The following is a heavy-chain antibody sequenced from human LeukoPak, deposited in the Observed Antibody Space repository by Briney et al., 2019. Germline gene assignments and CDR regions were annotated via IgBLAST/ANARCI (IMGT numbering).Heavy chain of an antibody. J-gene: IGHJ6*03. Sequence: ASVKVSCKASGYTFTSYDINWVRQATGQGLEWMGWMNPNSGGTNYAQKFQGRVTMTRDTSISTAYMELSRLRSDDTAVYYCARDQIAVAAYYYYYYMDVWGKGTTVTVSS. CDR1: GYTFTSYD. CDR2: MNPNSGGT. D-gene: IGHD6-19*01. CDR3: ARDQIAVAAYYYYYYMDV. V-gene: IGHV1-2*02.